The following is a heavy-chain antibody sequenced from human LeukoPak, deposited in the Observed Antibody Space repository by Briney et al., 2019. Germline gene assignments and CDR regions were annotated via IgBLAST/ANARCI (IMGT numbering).Heavy chain of an antibody. J-gene: IGHJ6*02. V-gene: IGHV4-39*01. CDR3: VRHVSSGWDYYNGLDV. Sequence: SETLSLTCKVSGGSIGSSGFYWGWIRQPPGKGLEWIGSIYYPESTHYNPSLESRVTISVDTSKYQVSLTLSSVTATDTAVYYCVRHVSSGWDYYNGLDVWGQGATVTVSS. CDR2: IYYPEST. D-gene: IGHD6-19*01. CDR1: GGSIGSSGFY.